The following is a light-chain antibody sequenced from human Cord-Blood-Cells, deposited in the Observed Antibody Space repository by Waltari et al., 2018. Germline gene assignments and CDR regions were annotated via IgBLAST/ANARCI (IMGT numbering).Light chain of an antibody. CDR2: YDR. CDR1: NIGSKS. Sequence: SYVLTQPPSVSVAPGKTARITCGGNNIGSKSVHWYQQKPGQAPVLVIYYDRARPSGIPERFSGSNSGNTATLTISRVEAGDEADYYCQVWDSSSDHVVFGGGTKLTVL. CDR3: QVWDSSSDHVV. J-gene: IGLJ2*01. V-gene: IGLV3-21*04.